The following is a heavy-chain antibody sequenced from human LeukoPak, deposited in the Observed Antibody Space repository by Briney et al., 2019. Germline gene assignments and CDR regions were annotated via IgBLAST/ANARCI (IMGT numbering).Heavy chain of an antibody. CDR1: GFTFTSHP. CDR2: ISVNGDTT. CDR3: ARERDNSGPFDY. J-gene: IGHJ4*02. D-gene: IGHD7-27*01. V-gene: IGHV3-23*01. Sequence: GGSLRLSCAASGFTFTSHPMNWVRQAPGKGLEWVSAISVNGDTTYYADSVKGRFTISRDNSKNTLYLQMNSLRAEDTAMYYCARERDNSGPFDYWGQGTLVTVSS.